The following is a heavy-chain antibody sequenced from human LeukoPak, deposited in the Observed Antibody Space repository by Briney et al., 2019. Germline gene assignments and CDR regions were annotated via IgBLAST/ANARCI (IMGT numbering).Heavy chain of an antibody. CDR2: IRSIGGTI. Sequence: GGSLRLSCAASGFTFSSYEMHWVRQAPGKGLEWLSFIRSIGGTIHYADSVKGRFTISRAHAKDTMYLQMNSLRAEDTAVYYCARKTGLDYWGQGTLVTVSS. CDR1: GFTFSSYE. J-gene: IGHJ4*02. V-gene: IGHV3-48*03. CDR3: ARKTGLDY. D-gene: IGHD1-14*01.